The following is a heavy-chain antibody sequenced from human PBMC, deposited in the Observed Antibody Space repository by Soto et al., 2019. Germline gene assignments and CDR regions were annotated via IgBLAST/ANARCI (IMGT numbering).Heavy chain of an antibody. D-gene: IGHD6-13*01. CDR1: GGTFSSYA. Sequence: GASVKVSCKASGGTFSSYAISWVRQAPGRGLEWMGGIIPLFGTTNYAQKFRGRVTVTADESTSTVYMEVRSLRFEDTAVYYCARAHGSSWYNWFDPWGQGTLVTVYS. CDR2: IIPLFGTT. CDR3: ARAHGSSWYNWFDP. V-gene: IGHV1-69*13. J-gene: IGHJ5*02.